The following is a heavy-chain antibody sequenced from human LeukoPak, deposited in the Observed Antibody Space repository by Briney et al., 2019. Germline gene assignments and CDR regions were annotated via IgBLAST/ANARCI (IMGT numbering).Heavy chain of an antibody. V-gene: IGHV3-23*01. J-gene: IGHJ4*02. Sequence: GGSLRLSCEASGFTFTNAWMIWVRQAPGKGPEWVSAISGSGGSTYYADSVKGRFTISRDNSKNTLYLQMNSLRAEDTAVYYCAKGGSYYDYWGQGTLVTVSS. CDR3: AKGGSYYDY. D-gene: IGHD1-26*01. CDR2: ISGSGGST. CDR1: GFTFTNAW.